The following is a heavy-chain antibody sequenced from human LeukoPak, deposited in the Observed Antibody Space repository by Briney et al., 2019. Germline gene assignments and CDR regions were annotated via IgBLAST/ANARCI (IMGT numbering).Heavy chain of an antibody. J-gene: IGHJ5*02. D-gene: IGHD6-13*01. V-gene: IGHV3-30*07. CDR1: GFTFSSYA. CDR3: ARDLAASGIDP. Sequence: GGSLRLSCAASGFTFSSYAMHWVRQAPGKGLEWVAVISYDGSNKYYADSVKGRFTISRDNSRNTLYLQMNSLRAEDTAVYYCARDLAASGIDPWGQGTLVTVSS. CDR2: ISYDGSNK.